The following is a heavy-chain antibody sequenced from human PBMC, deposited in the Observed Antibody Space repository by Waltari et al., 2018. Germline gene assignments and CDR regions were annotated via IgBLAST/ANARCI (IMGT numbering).Heavy chain of an antibody. V-gene: IGHV3-23*04. CDR3: AKTVSRELSF. Sequence: EVQLVESGGGLVQPGGSLRLSCAAPGFTFSSYAMSWVRQAPGKGLEGVSASRGSGSSTYYADSVKGRFTISRDNSKNTLYLQMNSLRAEDTAVYYCAKTVSRELSFWGQGTLVTVSS. CDR2: SRGSGSST. D-gene: IGHD3-16*01. CDR1: GFTFSSYA. J-gene: IGHJ4*02.